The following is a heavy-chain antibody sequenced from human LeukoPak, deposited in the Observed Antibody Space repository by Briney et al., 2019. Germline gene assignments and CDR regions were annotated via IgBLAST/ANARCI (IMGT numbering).Heavy chain of an antibody. CDR2: INFSGTT. V-gene: IGHV4-39*01. Sequence: PSETLSLTCTVSGDSISSSPFFWAWIRQPPGKGLEWIVSINFSGTTYYNPSLQSRVTISIDTSKNQSSLDLKDLTAADTAVYYCEGFGERYWDHFTDAWGKGTAVTVSS. J-gene: IGHJ6*03. D-gene: IGHD3-10*01. CDR3: EGFGERYWDHFTDA. CDR1: GDSISSSPFF.